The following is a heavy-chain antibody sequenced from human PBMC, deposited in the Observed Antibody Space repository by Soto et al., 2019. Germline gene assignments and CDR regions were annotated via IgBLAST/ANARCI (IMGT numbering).Heavy chain of an antibody. CDR1: GGSITSGNSYS. CDR3: ARAVSPYFGTWFDP. J-gene: IGHJ5*02. V-gene: IGHV4-30-2*01. CDR2: ISQTGAT. D-gene: IGHD3-10*01. Sequence: PSETLSLTCAVSGGSITSGNSYSWAWIRQPPGRGLEWIGPISQTGATSYNPSLKSRVSVSLDKSKNQFSLRLSSVTAADMAVYYCARAVSPYFGTWFDPWGQGTLVTVSS.